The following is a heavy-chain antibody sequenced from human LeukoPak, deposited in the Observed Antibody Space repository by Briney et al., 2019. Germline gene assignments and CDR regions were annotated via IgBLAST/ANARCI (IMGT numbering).Heavy chain of an antibody. V-gene: IGHV1-69*10. D-gene: IGHD5-18*01. CDR1: GGTFSSYA. CDR2: IIPILGIA. Sequence: SVKVSFKASGGTFSSYAISWVRQAPGQGLEWMGGIIPILGIANYAQKFQGRVTITADKSTSTAYMELSSLRSEDTAVYYCARVDTAMVIDYWGQGTLVTVSS. J-gene: IGHJ4*02. CDR3: ARVDTAMVIDY.